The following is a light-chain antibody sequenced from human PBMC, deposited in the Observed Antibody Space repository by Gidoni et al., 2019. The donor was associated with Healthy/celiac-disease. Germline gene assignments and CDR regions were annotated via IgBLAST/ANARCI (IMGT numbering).Light chain of an antibody. J-gene: IGKJ4*01. CDR2: DAS. Sequence: EIGLTQSPATLTWSPGERATLSCRASQSVSSYLAWYQPKPGQAPRLLIYDASDRATGIPARFRGSGSGPAFTLTISSLEPEDFAVYSCQQRSNWPLTFGGGTKVEIK. CDR3: QQRSNWPLT. CDR1: QSVSSY. V-gene: IGKV3-11*01.